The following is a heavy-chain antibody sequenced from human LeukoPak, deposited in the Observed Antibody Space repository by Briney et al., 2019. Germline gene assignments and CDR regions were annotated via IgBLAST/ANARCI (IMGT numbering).Heavy chain of an antibody. V-gene: IGHV4-59*08. D-gene: IGHD5-24*01. CDR1: SGSIRSNY. CDR3: ARHKWDGFNCFDY. Sequence: SETLSLTCTVSSGSIRSNYWSWVRQPPGKGLEWIAYIYQSGSTNYNPSLKSRATISVDTSKNQFSLSLSSVTAADTAVYYCARHKWDGFNCFDYWGQGTLVTVSS. J-gene: IGHJ4*02. CDR2: IYQSGST.